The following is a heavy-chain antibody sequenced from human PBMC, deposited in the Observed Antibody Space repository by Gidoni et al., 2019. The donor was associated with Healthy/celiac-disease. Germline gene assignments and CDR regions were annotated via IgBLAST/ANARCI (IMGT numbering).Heavy chain of an antibody. V-gene: IGHV3-48*03. D-gene: IGHD3-16*01. CDR2: ISSSGSTI. Sequence: EVQLVESGGGLVQPGGSLRLSCAASGFTFSSYEMNWVRQAPGKGLEWVSYISSSGSTIYYADSVKGRFTISRDNAKNSLYLQMNSLRAEDTAVYYCARPYTGYYYYYMDVWGEGTTVTVSS. CDR1: GFTFSSYE. CDR3: ARPYTGYYYYYMDV. J-gene: IGHJ6*03.